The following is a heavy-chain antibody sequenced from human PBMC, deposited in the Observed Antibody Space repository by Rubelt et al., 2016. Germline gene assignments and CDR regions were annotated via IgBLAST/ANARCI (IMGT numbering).Heavy chain of an antibody. D-gene: IGHD5-18*01. CDR2: INHSGST. CDR3: ARGSTALPNWFDP. CDR1: GGSFSGYY. Sequence: QVQLQQWGAGLLKPSETLSLTCAVYGGSFSGYYWSWIRQPPGKGLEWIGEINHSGSTNYNPSLKRRVTISVDTSKNQFSLKLSSVTAADTAVYYCARGSTALPNWFDPWGQGILVTVSS. V-gene: IGHV4-34*01. J-gene: IGHJ5*02.